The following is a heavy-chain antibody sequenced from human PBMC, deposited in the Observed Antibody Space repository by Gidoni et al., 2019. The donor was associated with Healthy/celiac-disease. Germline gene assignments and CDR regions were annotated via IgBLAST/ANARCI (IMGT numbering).Heavy chain of an antibody. D-gene: IGHD2-21*02. CDR2: IYHSRST. J-gene: IGHJ4*02. CDR3: AREAGYCGGDCYYYFDY. Sequence: QVQLQESGPGLVKPSGTLSLTCAVSGGSISSSNWWSWVRQPPGKGLEWIGEIYHSRSTNYNPSLKSRVTISVDKSKNQFSLKLSSVTVADTAVYYCAREAGYCGGDCYYYFDYWGQGTLVTVSS. V-gene: IGHV4-4*02. CDR1: GGSISSSNW.